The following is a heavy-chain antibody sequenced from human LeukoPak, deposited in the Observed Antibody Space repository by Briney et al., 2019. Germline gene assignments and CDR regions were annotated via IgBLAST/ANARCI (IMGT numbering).Heavy chain of an antibody. CDR3: SRESASTGTRVFAY. Sequence: ASVKVSCKASGYTFTGHYIHWVRQAPGQGLEWMGWVNPNSGDSNYAEKFLGRVTMTRDTPISTAYMELSRLRSDDTAVYFCSRESASTGTRVFAYRGQGTLVTVSS. CDR1: GYTFTGHY. D-gene: IGHD2-2*01. V-gene: IGHV1-2*02. CDR2: VNPNSGDS. J-gene: IGHJ4*02.